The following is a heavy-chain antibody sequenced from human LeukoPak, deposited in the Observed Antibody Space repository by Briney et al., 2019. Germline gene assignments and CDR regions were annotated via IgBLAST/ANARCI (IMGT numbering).Heavy chain of an antibody. D-gene: IGHD3-10*01. CDR1: GFTFSNAW. CDR3: ARDKRLLVRWGFDP. Sequence: RPGGTLSLSCAASGFTFSNAWMSWVRQAPGKGLEWIGSIYYSGSTYYNPSLKSRVTISVDTSKNQFSLKLSSVTAADTAVYYCARDKRLLVRWGFDPWGQGTLVTVSS. J-gene: IGHJ5*02. CDR2: IYYSGST. V-gene: IGHV4-4*02.